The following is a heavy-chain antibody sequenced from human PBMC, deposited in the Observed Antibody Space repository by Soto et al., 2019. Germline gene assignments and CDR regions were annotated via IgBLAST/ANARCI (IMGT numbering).Heavy chain of an antibody. CDR3: ARSSSLSRSYLDY. Sequence: DGTLRLSCAASAFTFSNHWMTWVRQAPGKGLEWVASVNHDGSGKYSVDSARGRFTISKDNAKISLYLQMNSLSVADPALYYCARSSSLSRSYLDYWGQGAVVTASS. CDR1: AFTFSNHW. V-gene: IGHV3-7*03. CDR2: VNHDGSGK. J-gene: IGHJ4*02.